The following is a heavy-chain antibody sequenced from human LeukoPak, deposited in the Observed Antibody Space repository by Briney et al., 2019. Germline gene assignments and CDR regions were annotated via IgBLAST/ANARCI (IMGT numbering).Heavy chain of an antibody. CDR2: INHSGST. CDR1: GGSFSGYY. CDR3: ARGPKLGYNWFDP. Sequence: SETLSLTCAVYGGSFSGYYWSWIRQPPGKGLEWIGEINHSGSTSYNPSLKSRVTISVDTSKNQFSLKLSSVTAADTAVYYCARGPKLGYNWFDPWGQGTLVTVSS. V-gene: IGHV4-34*01. D-gene: IGHD6-13*01. J-gene: IGHJ5*02.